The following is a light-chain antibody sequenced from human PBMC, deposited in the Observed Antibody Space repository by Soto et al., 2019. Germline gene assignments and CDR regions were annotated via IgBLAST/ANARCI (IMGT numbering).Light chain of an antibody. Sequence: QSVLTQPPSASATPGQRVSISCSGSRSNIGSNYVYWYQQLPGAAPGLLMYSNNQRPSGVPGRFSVSKSGTSASLAISGLRSEDEADYYCQVWDITSDQYLFGTGTKVTVL. J-gene: IGLJ1*01. V-gene: IGLV1-47*02. CDR3: QVWDITSDQYL. CDR2: SNN. CDR1: RSNIGSNY.